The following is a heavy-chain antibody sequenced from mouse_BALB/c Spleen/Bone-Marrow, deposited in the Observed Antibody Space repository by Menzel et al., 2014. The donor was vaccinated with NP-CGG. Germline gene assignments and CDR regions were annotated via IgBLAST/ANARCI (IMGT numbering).Heavy chain of an antibody. J-gene: IGHJ3*01. CDR2: IDPANGNT. CDR1: GFNIKDTY. Sequence: VQLQQSGAELVKPGASVKLSCTASGFNIKDTYMHWVKQRPERGLEWIGRIDPANGNTKYDSKFQGKATITADTSSNTAYLQLSSLTSEDTAVYYCASYYYGSYGFAYWGQGTLVTVSA. D-gene: IGHD1-1*01. CDR3: ASYYYGSYGFAY. V-gene: IGHV14-3*02.